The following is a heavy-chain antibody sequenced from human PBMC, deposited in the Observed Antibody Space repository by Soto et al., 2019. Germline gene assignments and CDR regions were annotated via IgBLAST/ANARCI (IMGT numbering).Heavy chain of an antibody. CDR3: ARDIELSRLHYYYYYGMDV. D-gene: IGHD1-7*01. J-gene: IGHJ6*02. V-gene: IGHV3-30-3*01. Sequence: PGGSLRLSCAASGFTFSSYAMHWVRQAPGKGLEWVAVISYDGSNKYYADSVKGRFTISRDNSKNTLYLQMNSLRAEDTAVYYCARDIELSRLHYYYYYGMDVWGQGTTVTVSS. CDR2: ISYDGSNK. CDR1: GFTFSSYA.